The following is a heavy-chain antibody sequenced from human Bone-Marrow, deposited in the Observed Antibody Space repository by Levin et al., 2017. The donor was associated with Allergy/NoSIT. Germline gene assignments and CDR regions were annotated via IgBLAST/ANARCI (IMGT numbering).Heavy chain of an antibody. J-gene: IGHJ4*02. Sequence: GESLKISCAASGFTFSDYYMSWIRQAPGKGLEWVSYISSSGSTIYYADSVKGRFTISRDNAKNSLYLQMNSLRAEDTAVYYCARDRGSYYLDYWGQGTLVTVSS. CDR2: ISSSGSTI. V-gene: IGHV3-11*01. D-gene: IGHD1-26*01. CDR3: ARDRGSYYLDY. CDR1: GFTFSDYY.